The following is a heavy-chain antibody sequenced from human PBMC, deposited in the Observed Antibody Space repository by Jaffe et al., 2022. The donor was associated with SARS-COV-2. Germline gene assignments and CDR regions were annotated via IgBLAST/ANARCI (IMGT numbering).Heavy chain of an antibody. CDR1: GVNRDIAW. CDR2: VKSRADGGTA. D-gene: IGHD3-22*01. CDR3: ATDVRVLAYDNSGLNYYYSGMDV. V-gene: IGHV3-15*02. J-gene: IGHJ6*02. Sequence: EVQLVESGGALVKTGGSLRLSCVASGVNRDIAWMSWVRQAPGKGLEWIGRVKSRADGGTADYAAPVQGRFTMSRDDSKNTLFLQMSRLKTEDTAVYYCATDVRVLAYDNSGLNYYYSGMDVWGQGTTVTVSS.